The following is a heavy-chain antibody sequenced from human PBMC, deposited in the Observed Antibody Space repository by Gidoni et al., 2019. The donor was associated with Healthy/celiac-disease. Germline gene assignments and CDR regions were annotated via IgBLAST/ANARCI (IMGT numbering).Heavy chain of an antibody. CDR3: ARETPYDYMDV. Sequence: QVQLQESGPGLVTPSQTLSLTCTVSVRSISSCDYYWSWIRQPPGKGLEWIGYIYYSGSTYYNPSLKSRVTISVDTSKNQFSLKRSSVTAADTAVYYCARETPYDYMDVWGKGTTVTVSS. CDR2: IYYSGST. J-gene: IGHJ6*03. CDR1: VRSISSCDYY. V-gene: IGHV4-30-4*01.